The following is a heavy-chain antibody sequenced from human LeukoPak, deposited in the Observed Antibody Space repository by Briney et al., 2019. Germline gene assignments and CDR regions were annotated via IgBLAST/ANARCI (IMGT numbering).Heavy chain of an antibody. V-gene: IGHV4-61*02. D-gene: IGHD3-10*01. CDR1: GGSISSGSYY. Sequence: PSETLSLTCTVSGGSISSGSYYWSWIRQPAGTGLEWIGRIYTSGSTNYNPSLKSRVTISVDTSKNQFSLKLSSVTAADTAVYYCARQLTYGSGSYYKRGRGDYYYYMDVWGKGTTVTISS. CDR2: IYTSGST. CDR3: ARQLTYGSGSYYKRGRGDYYYYMDV. J-gene: IGHJ6*03.